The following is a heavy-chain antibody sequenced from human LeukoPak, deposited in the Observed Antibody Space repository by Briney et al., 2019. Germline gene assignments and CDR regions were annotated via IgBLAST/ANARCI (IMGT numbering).Heavy chain of an antibody. J-gene: IGHJ6*03. V-gene: IGHV4-59*12. CDR3: ARDLGPVPAVRNPYYYYMDV. Sequence: SETLSLTCTVSGGSISSYYWSWIRQPPGKGLEWIGYIYYSGSTNYNPSLKSRVTISVDTSKNQFSLKLSSVTAADTAVYYCARDLGPVPAVRNPYYYYMDVWGKGTTVTVSS. CDR1: GGSISSYY. CDR2: IYYSGST. D-gene: IGHD2-2*01.